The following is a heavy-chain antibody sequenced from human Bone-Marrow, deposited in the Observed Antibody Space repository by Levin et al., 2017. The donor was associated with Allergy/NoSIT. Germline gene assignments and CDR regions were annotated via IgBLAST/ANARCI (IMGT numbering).Heavy chain of an antibody. CDR1: GFTFSSYW. V-gene: IGHV3-74*01. D-gene: IGHD3-10*01. Sequence: GESLKISCAASGFTFSSYWMHWVRQAPGKGLVWVSRINSDGSSTSYADSVKGRFTISRDNAKNTLYLQMNSLRAEDTAVYYCAREGQDSEYYYGTGSLDYWGQGTLVTVSS. J-gene: IGHJ4*02. CDR2: INSDGSST. CDR3: AREGQDSEYYYGTGSLDY.